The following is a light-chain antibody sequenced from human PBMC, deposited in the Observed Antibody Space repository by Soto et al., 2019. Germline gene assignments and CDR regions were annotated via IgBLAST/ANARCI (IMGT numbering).Light chain of an antibody. J-gene: IGLJ1*01. CDR3: NSYTSTNTLV. CDR2: GNS. V-gene: IGLV1-40*01. CDR1: SSNIGAGYD. Sequence: QSALTQPPSVSGAPGQRVTISCTGSSSNIGAGYDVYWYQQPPGTAPKLLIYGNSNRPSGVPDRFSGSKSGTSASLAITGLQAEDEADYYCNSYTSTNTLVFGTGTKLTVL.